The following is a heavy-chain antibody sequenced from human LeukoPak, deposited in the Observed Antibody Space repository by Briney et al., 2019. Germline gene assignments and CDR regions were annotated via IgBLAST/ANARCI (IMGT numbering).Heavy chain of an antibody. CDR3: ARQEYCSGGSCYTWFDP. D-gene: IGHD2-15*01. Sequence: GESLRLSCKGSGYSINNYWIGWVRQMPGKGLEWMGIIYPADSDIRYSPSFQGQVTISADKSISTVYLQWSSLKASDTAMYYCARQEYCSGGSCYTWFDPWGQGTLVTVSS. CDR1: GYSINNYW. V-gene: IGHV5-51*01. CDR2: IYPADSDI. J-gene: IGHJ5*02.